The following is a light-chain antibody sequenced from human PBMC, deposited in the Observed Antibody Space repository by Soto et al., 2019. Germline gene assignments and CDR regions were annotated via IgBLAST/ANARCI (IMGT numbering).Light chain of an antibody. V-gene: IGKV1-5*03. CDR1: QSISSW. J-gene: IGKJ1*01. CDR2: KAS. Sequence: DIQMTQSPSTLSASLGDRVTITFRASQSISSWLAWYQQKPGKAPKLLIYKASSLESGVPSRFSGGGSGTEFTLTISSLQPDDFATYYCQQYNTYWTFGQGTKVEIK. CDR3: QQYNTYWT.